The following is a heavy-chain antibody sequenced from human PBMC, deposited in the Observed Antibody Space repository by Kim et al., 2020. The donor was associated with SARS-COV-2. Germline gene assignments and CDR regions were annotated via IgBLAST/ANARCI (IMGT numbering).Heavy chain of an antibody. CDR2: ISWNSGSL. D-gene: IGHD2-21*01. J-gene: IGHJ4*02. CDR1: GFTFDDYA. V-gene: IGHV3-9*01. CDR3: AKEDSVR. Sequence: GGSLRLSCAASGFTFDDYAMQWVRQAPGKGLEWVSGISWNSGSLDHADSVKGRFTISRDNAKNSLYLQMNSLRVEDTALYYCAKEDSVRWGQGTLVTVSS.